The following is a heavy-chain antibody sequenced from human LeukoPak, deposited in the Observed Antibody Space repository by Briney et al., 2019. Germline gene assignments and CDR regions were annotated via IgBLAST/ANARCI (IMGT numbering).Heavy chain of an antibody. CDR1: GFTFXXYW. J-gene: IGHJ4*02. CDR2: IASDGSST. CDR3: ARGRPHGNDY. D-gene: IGHD4-23*01. V-gene: IGHV3-74*01. Sequence: SXRLSCAASGFTFXXYWMNWVRQAPGKGLVWVSRIASDGSSTTCADSVKGRFSISRDNAKNTLYLQMNSLRVEDTAVYYCARGRPHGNDYWGQGTLVTVSS.